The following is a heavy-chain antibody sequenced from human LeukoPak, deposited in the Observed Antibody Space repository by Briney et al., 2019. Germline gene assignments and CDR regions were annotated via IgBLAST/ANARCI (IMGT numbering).Heavy chain of an antibody. CDR1: GYTFTSYS. J-gene: IGHJ4*02. V-gene: IGHV1-46*01. D-gene: IGHD6-19*01. CDR3: ARVRIAVAGFGIDY. CDR2: INPSGGST. Sequence: ASVKVSCKASGYTFTSYSINWVRQAPGQGLEWMGIINPSGGSTSYAQKFQGRVTMTRDMSTSTVYMELSRLRSDDTAVYYCARVRIAVAGFGIDYWGQGTLVTVSS.